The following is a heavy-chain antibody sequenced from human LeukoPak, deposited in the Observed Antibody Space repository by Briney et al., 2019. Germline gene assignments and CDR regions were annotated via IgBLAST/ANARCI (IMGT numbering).Heavy chain of an antibody. CDR2: INPNSGGT. Sequence: ASVKVSCKASGYTFTGYYMHWVRQAPGQGLEWMGWINPNSGGTNYAQKFQGRVTMTRDTSISTAYMELSRLRSDDTAVYYCTSTMVRGEYYFDYWGQGTLVTVSS. V-gene: IGHV1-2*02. D-gene: IGHD3-10*01. CDR1: GYTFTGYY. J-gene: IGHJ4*02. CDR3: TSTMVRGEYYFDY.